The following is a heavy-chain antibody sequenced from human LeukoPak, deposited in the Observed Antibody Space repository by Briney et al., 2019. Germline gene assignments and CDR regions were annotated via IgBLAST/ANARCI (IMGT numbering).Heavy chain of an antibody. J-gene: IGHJ4*02. Sequence: GGSLRLSCAASGYTFSNYAMSWVRQAPGKGLEWVSAISGSGGSTYYADSVKGRFTISRDNSKNTLYLQMNSLRAEDTAVYYCAKDESLSDTGHWGQGTLVTVSS. CDR2: ISGSGGST. CDR1: GYTFSNYA. D-gene: IGHD5-18*01. CDR3: AKDESLSDTGH. V-gene: IGHV3-23*01.